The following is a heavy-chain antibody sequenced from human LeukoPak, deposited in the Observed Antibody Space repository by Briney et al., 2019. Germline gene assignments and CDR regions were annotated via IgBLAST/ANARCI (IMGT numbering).Heavy chain of an antibody. CDR2: INPNSGGT. CDR3: ARVRYYYDSSGTFDY. D-gene: IGHD3-22*01. CDR1: GYTFTGYY. V-gene: IGHV1-2*02. Sequence: GASVKVSCKTSGYTFTGYYMHWVRQAPGQGLEWMGWINPNSGGTNYAQKFQGRVTMTRDTSISTAYMELSRLRSDDTAVYYCARVRYYYDSSGTFDYWGQGTLVTVSS. J-gene: IGHJ4*02.